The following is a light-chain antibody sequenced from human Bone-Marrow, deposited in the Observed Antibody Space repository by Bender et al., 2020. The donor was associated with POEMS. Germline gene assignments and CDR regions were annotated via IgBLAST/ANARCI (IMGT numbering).Light chain of an antibody. V-gene: IGLV2-23*02. J-gene: IGLJ1*01. CDR2: DVS. Sequence: QSALTQPPSASGSPGQSITISCIGTSSDFENYNLVSWYQQYPGKAPKLIIFDVSDRPSGVSDRFSGSKSGNTASLTISGLQAEDEADYHCCSYAGSSTYVFGGGTKVTVL. CDR3: CSYAGSSTYV. CDR1: SSDFENYNL.